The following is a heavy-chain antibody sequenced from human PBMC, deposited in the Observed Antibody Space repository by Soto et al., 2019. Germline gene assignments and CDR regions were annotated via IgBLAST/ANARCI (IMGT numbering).Heavy chain of an antibody. V-gene: IGHV1-18*01. Sequence: QVQLVQSGAEVKKPGASVKVSCKASGYTFTSYGISWVRQAPGQGLEWMGWISAYNGNTNYAQKLQGRVTMTTDTYPSTAYMELRSLRSDDTAVYYCARDYPTMTTVTTGYYGMDVWGQGTTVTVSS. CDR3: ARDYPTMTTVTTGYYGMDV. J-gene: IGHJ6*02. CDR1: GYTFTSYG. D-gene: IGHD4-4*01. CDR2: ISAYNGNT.